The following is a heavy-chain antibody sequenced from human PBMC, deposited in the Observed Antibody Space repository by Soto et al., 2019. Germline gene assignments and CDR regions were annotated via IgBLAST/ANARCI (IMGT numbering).Heavy chain of an antibody. J-gene: IGHJ5*02. V-gene: IGHV4-61*01. Sequence: SETLSLTCTVSGGSVSSGNYYWSWIRQPPGKGLEWIGYFYYTGSTNYNPSLKSRVTISVDTSKNQFSLKLSSVTAADTAVYYCASPKIAFYNWFDPWGQGTLVTVSS. D-gene: IGHD3-3*02. CDR2: FYYTGST. CDR1: GGSVSSGNYY. CDR3: ASPKIAFYNWFDP.